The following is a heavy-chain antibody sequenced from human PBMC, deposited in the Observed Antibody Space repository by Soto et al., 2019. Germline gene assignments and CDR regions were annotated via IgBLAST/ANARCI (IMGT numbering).Heavy chain of an antibody. CDR2: IHHSGST. J-gene: IGHJ1*01. CDR3: VRGVLS. V-gene: IGHV4-31*01. D-gene: IGHD3-10*01. Sequence: QVQLQESGPGLVKASQTLSLTCNVSGGSISSGGYYWTWIRQHPGKGLEWIGNIHHSGSTFYNPSLKGQFSKSVDTSKNQFSLKLSSVTSADTAVYFWVRGVLSWGQGTLVTVSS. CDR1: GGSISSGGYY.